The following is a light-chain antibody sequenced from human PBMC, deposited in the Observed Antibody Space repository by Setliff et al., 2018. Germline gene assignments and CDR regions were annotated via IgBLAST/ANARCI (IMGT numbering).Light chain of an antibody. Sequence: QSALTQPASVSGSPGQSITISCTGTSSDVGGYNYVSRYQQHPGKAPKLMIYDVSNRPSGVSNRFSGSKSGNTASLTISGLQAEDEADYYCSSYTSSSTSDVFGTGTKGTVL. CDR1: SSDVGGYNY. CDR3: SSYTSSSTSDV. J-gene: IGLJ1*01. V-gene: IGLV2-14*03. CDR2: DVS.